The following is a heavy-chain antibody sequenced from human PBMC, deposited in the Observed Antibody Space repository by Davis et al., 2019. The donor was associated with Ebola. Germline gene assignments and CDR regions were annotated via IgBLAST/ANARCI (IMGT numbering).Heavy chain of an antibody. J-gene: IGHJ4*02. CDR3: ATDADFDEDFDY. CDR1: GFTFITYS. Sequence: GESLKISCAASGFTFITYSMNWVRQAPGKGLEWLSSISSSSSYIYYADSVKGRFTISRDNVKDSLYLQMDSLRDEDTAVYYCATDADFDEDFDYWGPGTLVTVSS. V-gene: IGHV3-21*01. CDR2: ISSSSSYI. D-gene: IGHD2/OR15-2a*01.